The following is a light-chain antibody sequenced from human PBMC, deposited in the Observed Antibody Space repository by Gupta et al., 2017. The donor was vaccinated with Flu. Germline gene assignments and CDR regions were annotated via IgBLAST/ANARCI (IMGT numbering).Light chain of an antibody. Sequence: VTPGEPASISCRSSQSLLHSNGYNYFNWYLQKPGQSPQLLIFLGSNRASGVPDRFSGSGSGTDFTLKISRVEAEDVGVYYCRQALQTPLTFGQGTRLEIK. CDR2: LGS. CDR3: RQALQTPLT. J-gene: IGKJ5*01. CDR1: QSLLHSNGYNY. V-gene: IGKV2-28*01.